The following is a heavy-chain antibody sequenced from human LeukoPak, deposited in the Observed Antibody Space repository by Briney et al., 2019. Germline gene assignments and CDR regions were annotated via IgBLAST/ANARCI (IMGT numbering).Heavy chain of an antibody. V-gene: IGHV3-15*01. CDR3: TTRLDGDSYGPQALRGYYGSGSFDY. CDR2: IKSKTDGGTT. D-gene: IGHD3-10*01. J-gene: IGHJ4*02. CDR1: GFTFSNAW. Sequence: GGSLRLSCAASGFTFSNAWISWVRQAPGKGLEWVGRIKSKTDGGTTDYAAPVKGRFTISRDDTKNTLYLLMNSLKTEDTAVYSCTTRLDGDSYGPQALRGYYGSGSFDYWGQGTLVTVSS.